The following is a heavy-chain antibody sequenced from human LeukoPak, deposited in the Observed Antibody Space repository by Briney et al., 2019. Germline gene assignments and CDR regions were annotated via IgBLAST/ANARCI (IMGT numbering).Heavy chain of an antibody. Sequence: GASVKDSCKASGYTFTWYGISWVRQAPGQGLEWMGWISGYNGNTNYAEKLQGRVTMTTDTSTSTVYMELRSLRSDDTAVYYCARDSLYYGSGSYLGFDPWGQGTLVTVSS. J-gene: IGHJ5*02. V-gene: IGHV1-18*01. CDR1: GYTFTWYG. D-gene: IGHD3-10*01. CDR3: ARDSLYYGSGSYLGFDP. CDR2: ISGYNGNT.